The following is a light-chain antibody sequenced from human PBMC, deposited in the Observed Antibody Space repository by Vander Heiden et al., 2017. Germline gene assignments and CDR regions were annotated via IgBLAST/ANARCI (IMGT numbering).Light chain of an antibody. J-gene: IGKJ3*01. CDR2: DAS. CDR1: QGISSY. Sequence: AIRMTQSPSSFSASTGDRVTITCRASQGISSYLTWYQQEPGQAPKLLIYDASTLQSGVPSRFSGSGSGTDFTLTISCLQSEDIATYYCQQYYSFPFTFGPGTKVDIK. V-gene: IGKV1-8*01. CDR3: QQYYSFPFT.